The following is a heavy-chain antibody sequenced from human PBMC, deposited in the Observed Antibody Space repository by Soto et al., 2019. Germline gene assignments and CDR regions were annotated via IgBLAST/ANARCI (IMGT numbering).Heavy chain of an antibody. CDR1: GGSVSSDGYY. D-gene: IGHD6-6*01. J-gene: IGHJ5*02. V-gene: IGHV4-31*03. CDR3: AREDSSSSVEDS. Sequence: SETLSLTCTVSGGSVSSDGYYWSWIRQHPGKGLEWIGYIYYSGSTFYNPSLKSRVTISVDTSKNQFSLELSSVTVADTAVYYCAREDSSSSVEDSWGQGTLVTVSS. CDR2: IYYSGST.